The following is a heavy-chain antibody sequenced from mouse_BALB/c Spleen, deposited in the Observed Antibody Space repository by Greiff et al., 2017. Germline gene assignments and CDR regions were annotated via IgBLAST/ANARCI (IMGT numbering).Heavy chain of an antibody. V-gene: IGHV3-2*02. D-gene: IGHD1-1*01. CDR1: GYSITSDYA. J-gene: IGHJ4*01. CDR2: ISYSGST. CDR3: ARNYYGSSYAMDY. Sequence: EVMLVESGPGLVKPSQSLSLTCTVTGYSITSDYAWNWIRQFPGNKLEWMGYISYSGSTSYNPSLKSRISITRDTSKNPFFLQLNSVTTEDTATYYCARNYYGSSYAMDYWGQGTSVTVSS.